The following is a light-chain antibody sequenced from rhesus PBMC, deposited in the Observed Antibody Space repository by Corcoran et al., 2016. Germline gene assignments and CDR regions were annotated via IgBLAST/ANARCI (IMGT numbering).Light chain of an antibody. Sequence: EIVMTQSPATLSLSPGERATLSGRASQSVSSSLAWYQQKPGQAPKLLIYGASSRATGIPDRFSGSGSGTEVTLTISSLEPEDVGVYYCQQDYSWPYSFGQGTKVEIK. CDR3: QQDYSWPYS. J-gene: IGKJ2*01. V-gene: IGKV3-42*01. CDR2: GAS. CDR1: QSVSSS.